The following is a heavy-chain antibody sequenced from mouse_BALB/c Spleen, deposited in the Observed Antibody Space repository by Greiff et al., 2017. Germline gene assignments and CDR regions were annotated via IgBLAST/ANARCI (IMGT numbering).Heavy chain of an antibody. V-gene: IGHV1-9*01. D-gene: IGHD2-4*01. CDR2: ILPGSGST. J-gene: IGHJ4*01. Sequence: VKLMESGAELMKPGASVKISCKATGYTFSSYWIEWVKQRPGHGLEWIGEILPGSGSTNYNEKFKGKATFTADTSSNTAYMQLSSLTSEDSAVYYCARTDYDYDGGAMDYWGQGTSVTVSS. CDR1: GYTFSSYW. CDR3: ARTDYDYDGGAMDY.